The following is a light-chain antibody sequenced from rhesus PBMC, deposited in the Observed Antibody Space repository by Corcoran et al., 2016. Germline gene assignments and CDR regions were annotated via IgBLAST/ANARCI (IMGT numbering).Light chain of an antibody. J-gene: IGKJ2*01. Sequence: DIVMTQSPDSLAVSLGERVTINCKSSQSLLYSSNNKDYLSWYQQKPGQAPKVIIYWASIREAVVPNRFRGSGSGTDCALTISGLQAEDVAVYYCQQYYSIPYSFGQGTKVEIK. V-gene: IGKV4-1*01. CDR3: QQYYSIPYS. CDR2: WAS. CDR1: QSLLYSSNNKDY.